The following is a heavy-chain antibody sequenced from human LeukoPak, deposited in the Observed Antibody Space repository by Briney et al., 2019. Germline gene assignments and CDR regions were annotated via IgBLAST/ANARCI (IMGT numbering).Heavy chain of an antibody. CDR1: GFTFDDYG. D-gene: IGHD6-19*01. CDR2: LNWNGGST. J-gene: IGHJ3*02. V-gene: IGHV3-20*04. Sequence: PGGSLRLSCAASGFTFDDYGMSWVRHAPGKGLEWVAGLNWNGGSTGYADSVKGRFTISRDNAKNSLYLQMNSLRAEDTALYYCARAFLAVAGTSAFDIWGQGTMVTVSS. CDR3: ARAFLAVAGTSAFDI.